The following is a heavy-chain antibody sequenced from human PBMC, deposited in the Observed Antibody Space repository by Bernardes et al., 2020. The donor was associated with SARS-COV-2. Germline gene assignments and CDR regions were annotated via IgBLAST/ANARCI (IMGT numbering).Heavy chain of an antibody. V-gene: IGHV3-9*01. J-gene: IGHJ6*02. D-gene: IGHD2-21*02. CDR2: ISWNSGSI. Sequence: GRSLRLSCAASGFTFDDYAMHWVRQAPGKGLEWVSGISWNSGSIGYADSVKGRFTISRDNAKNSLYLQMNSLRAEDTALYYCATVVTDLSGMDVWGQGTTVTVSS. CDR1: GFTFDDYA. CDR3: ATVVTDLSGMDV.